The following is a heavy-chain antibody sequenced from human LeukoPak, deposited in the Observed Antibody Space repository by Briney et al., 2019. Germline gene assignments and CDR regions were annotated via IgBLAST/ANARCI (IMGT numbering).Heavy chain of an antibody. CDR1: GGSISSSSYY. J-gene: IGHJ5*02. V-gene: IGHV4-39*01. CDR2: IYYSGST. D-gene: IGHD1-26*01. CDR3: ARRSGSYERDWFDP. Sequence: SETLSLTCTVSGGSISSSSYYWGWIRQPPGKGLEWIGSIYYSGSTYYNPSLKSRVTISVDTSKNQFSLKLSSVTAADTAVYYCARRSGSYERDWFDPWGQGTLVTVSS.